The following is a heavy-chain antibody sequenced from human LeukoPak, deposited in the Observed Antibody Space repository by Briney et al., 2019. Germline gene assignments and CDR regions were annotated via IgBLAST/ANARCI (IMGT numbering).Heavy chain of an antibody. V-gene: IGHV3-23*01. CDR3: AKEGNYYGSGSTFDP. CDR2: ISGSGGST. CDR1: GFTFSSYG. Sequence: GGSLRLSCAASGFTFSSYGMSWVRQAPGKGLEWVSAISGSGGSTYYADSVKGRFTISRDNSKNTLYLQMNSLRAEDTAVYYCAKEGNYYGSGSTFDPWGQGTLVTVSS. D-gene: IGHD3-10*01. J-gene: IGHJ5*02.